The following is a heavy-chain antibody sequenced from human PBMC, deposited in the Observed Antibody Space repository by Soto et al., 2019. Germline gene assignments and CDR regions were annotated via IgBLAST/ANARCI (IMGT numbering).Heavy chain of an antibody. CDR1: GYTFTIYD. CDR2: MNTNSDDT. V-gene: IGHV1-8*01. D-gene: IGHD6-13*01. Sequence: SVKVSCKTSGYTFTIYDINGVLQSGLQGLEWVGWMNTNSDDTRSAQKFRGRLTLTRDKSMRAVYMKLSNLRPDDSAVYYCAREWSAAGHFYGMDVWGQGTTVTVSS. CDR3: AREWSAAGHFYGMDV. J-gene: IGHJ6*02.